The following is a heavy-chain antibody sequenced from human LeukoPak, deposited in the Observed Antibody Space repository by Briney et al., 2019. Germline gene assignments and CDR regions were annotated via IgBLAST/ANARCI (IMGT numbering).Heavy chain of an antibody. J-gene: IGHJ4*02. CDR2: INGRDNGT. V-gene: IGHV3-23*01. CDR3: ARDGNLDY. CDR1: GLSFSIYA. Sequence: PGGSLRLSCAASGLSFSIYAMTWVRQGPGKGLELVSGINGRDNGTWYADSVKGRFTISRDNSKSTVYLQMNTLTGDDTAVYYCARDGNLDYWGQGTLVTVSS.